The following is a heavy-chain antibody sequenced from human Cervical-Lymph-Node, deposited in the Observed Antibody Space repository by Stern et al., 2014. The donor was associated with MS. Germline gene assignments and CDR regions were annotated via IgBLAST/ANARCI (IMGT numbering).Heavy chain of an antibody. J-gene: IGHJ6*02. V-gene: IGHV1-2*02. Sequence: VESGAEMKKPGASVKVSCKASGYTFTDYYMHWVRQAPGQGLEWLGWINPNNGDTDSVQKFQGRVTMTRDTSISTAYMELSRLRSDDAAIYYCARHYYGLDVWGQGTTVTVSS. CDR3: ARHYYGLDV. CDR2: INPNNGDT. CDR1: GYTFTDYY.